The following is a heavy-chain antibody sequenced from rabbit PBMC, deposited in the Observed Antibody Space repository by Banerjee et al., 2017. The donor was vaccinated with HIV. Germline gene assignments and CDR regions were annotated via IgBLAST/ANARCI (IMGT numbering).Heavy chain of an antibody. Sequence: QSLEESGGDLVKPEGSLTLTCTASGFSFSSSYYMCWVRQAPGKGLEWIACVYGGSSGSTYYASWAKGRFTISKTSSTTVTLRMTSLTAADTATYFCARAHFRNGYINLWGQGTLVTVS. D-gene: IGHD3-1*01. V-gene: IGHV1S40*01. J-gene: IGHJ4*01. CDR3: ARAHFRNGYINL. CDR1: GFSFSSSYY. CDR2: VYGGSSGST.